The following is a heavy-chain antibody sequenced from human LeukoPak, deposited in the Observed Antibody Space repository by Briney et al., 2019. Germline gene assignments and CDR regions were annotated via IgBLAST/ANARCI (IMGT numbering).Heavy chain of an antibody. D-gene: IGHD3-3*01. CDR2: IYHSGST. V-gene: IGHV4-38-2*01. CDR1: GYSISSGYY. J-gene: IGHJ4*02. Sequence: SETLSLTCAVSGYSISSGYYWGWIRQPPGKGLEWIGSIYHSGSTYYNSSLKSRVTISVDTSRNQFSLKLSSVTAADTAVYYCARHLARITIFGVARGYFDYWGQGTLVTVSS. CDR3: ARHLARITIFGVARGYFDY.